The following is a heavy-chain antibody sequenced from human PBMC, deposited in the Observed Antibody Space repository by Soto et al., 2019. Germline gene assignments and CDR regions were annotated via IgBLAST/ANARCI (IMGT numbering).Heavy chain of an antibody. CDR1: GFTFSSYG. CDR3: ARCRLLYALVY. Sequence: QVQVVQSGAEVKKPGASVKVSCKASGFTFSSYGISWVRQAPGQGLEWMGWISGYNGNTKYAQKVQGRVTMTTDTSPRSSDMARWCLTSGDSSVYYRARCRLLYALVYWGQGTVVTVSS. CDR2: ISGYNGNT. V-gene: IGHV1-18*01. D-gene: IGHD3-3*01. J-gene: IGHJ4*03.